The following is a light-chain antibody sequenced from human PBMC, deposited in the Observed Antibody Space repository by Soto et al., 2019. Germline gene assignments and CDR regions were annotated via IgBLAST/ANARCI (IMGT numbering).Light chain of an antibody. Sequence: DIVMTQSPLSLPVTPGEPASISCKSSQSVLYSSNNKNYLAWYQQKPGQPPKLLIYWASTRESGVPDRFSGSGSGTDFTLTISSLQAADVAVYYCHQYYSTPITFGQGTRLEIK. V-gene: IGKV4-1*01. CDR3: HQYYSTPIT. J-gene: IGKJ5*01. CDR2: WAS. CDR1: QSVLYSSNNKNY.